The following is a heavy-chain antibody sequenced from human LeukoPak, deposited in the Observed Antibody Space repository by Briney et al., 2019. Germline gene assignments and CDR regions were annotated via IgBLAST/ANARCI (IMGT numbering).Heavy chain of an antibody. CDR3: ARVIGSPYDFWSGYLDY. Sequence: SETLSLTCTVSGGSISSTSYYWGWIRQPPGKGLEWIGSLYYTGNTYYNPSLKSRVTISIDTSKNQFSLRLSSVTAADTAVYYCARVIGSPYDFWSGYLDYWGQGTLVTVSS. V-gene: IGHV4-39*07. CDR1: GGSISSTSYY. J-gene: IGHJ4*02. CDR2: LYYTGNT. D-gene: IGHD3-3*01.